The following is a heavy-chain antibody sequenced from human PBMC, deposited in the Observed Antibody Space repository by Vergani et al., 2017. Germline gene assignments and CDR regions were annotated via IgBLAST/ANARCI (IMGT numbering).Heavy chain of an antibody. CDR1: GFTFSNYG. CDR3: AKAVPGYNIGWYTGEGSQKRGHDAFDV. D-gene: IGHD6-19*01. Sequence: EVQLLESGGGLVQPGGSLRLSCAASGFTFSNYGMSWVRQAPGKGLEWVSAISGSGETTYYADFVKGRFTISRDNSKNTFYMQMISLRTDDTAVYYCAKAVPGYNIGWYTGEGSQKRGHDAFDVWGQGTMVTVSS. V-gene: IGHV3-23*01. J-gene: IGHJ3*01. CDR2: ISGSGETT.